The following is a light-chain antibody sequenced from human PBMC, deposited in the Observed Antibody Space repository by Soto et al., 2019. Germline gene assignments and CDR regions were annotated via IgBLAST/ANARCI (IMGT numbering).Light chain of an antibody. CDR1: SSNIGSNT. V-gene: IGLV1-44*01. Sequence: QSVLTQPPSASGTPGQRVTISCSGSSSNIGSNTVKWYQQLPETAPKLLIHSNNQRPSGVPDRLSGSKSGTSASLAISGLQSEDEADYYCAAWDDSLNGVVFGGGTKLTVL. J-gene: IGLJ3*02. CDR3: AAWDDSLNGVV. CDR2: SNN.